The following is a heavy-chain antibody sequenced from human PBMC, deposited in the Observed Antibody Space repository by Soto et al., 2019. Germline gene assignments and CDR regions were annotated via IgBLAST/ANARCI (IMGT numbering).Heavy chain of an antibody. J-gene: IGHJ4*02. Sequence: GGSLRLSCAASGFTFISYGMHWVRQAPGKGLEWVAVIWYDGSNKYYADSVKGRFTISRDSSKNTVSLEMTSLRAEDTAVYYCAKGGRQWLVTSDFNYWGQGALVTVSS. CDR3: AKGGRQWLVTSDFNY. CDR1: GFTFISYG. V-gene: IGHV3-30*02. D-gene: IGHD6-19*01. CDR2: IWYDGSNK.